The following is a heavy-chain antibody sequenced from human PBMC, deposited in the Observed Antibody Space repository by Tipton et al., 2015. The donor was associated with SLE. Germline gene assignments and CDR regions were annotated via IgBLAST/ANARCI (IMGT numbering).Heavy chain of an antibody. V-gene: IGHV4-31*03. CDR1: EGSISSGGYY. J-gene: IGHJ3*01. Sequence: TLSLTCTVSEGSISSGGYYWSWIRQHPGKGLEWIGYIYYTGSTYYNPSLKSRVAMSVDTSKNQFSLRLNSVTAADTAMYYCARDLYVAYYEYLWGSVFDVWGQGTLVTVSS. CDR2: IYYTGST. CDR3: ARDLYVAYYEYLWGSVFDV. D-gene: IGHD3-16*01.